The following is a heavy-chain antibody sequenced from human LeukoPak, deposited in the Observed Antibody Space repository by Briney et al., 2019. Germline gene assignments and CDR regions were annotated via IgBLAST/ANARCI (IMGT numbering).Heavy chain of an antibody. J-gene: IGHJ6*02. CDR1: GYTFTSYY. D-gene: IGHD5-12*01. Sequence: GASVKVSCKASGYTFTSYYMHWVRQAPGQGLEWMGIINPSGGNTSYAQKFQGRVTMTRDTSTSTVYMELSSLRSEDTAVYYCARGSNSGYDYNYYYGMDVWGQGTTVTVSS. V-gene: IGHV1-46*01. CDR3: ARGSNSGYDYNYYYGMDV. CDR2: INPSGGNT.